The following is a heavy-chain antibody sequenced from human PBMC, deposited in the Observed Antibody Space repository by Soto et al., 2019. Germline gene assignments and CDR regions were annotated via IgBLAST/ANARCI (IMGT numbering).Heavy chain of an antibody. J-gene: IGHJ1*01. Sequence: QLQLQESGPGLVKPSKTLSLTCTVSGGSVSINTYSWGWIRQSPVTGLQWIGSMYYSGSTYYNPSLRSRASISVDTSKNQLSLRVTSVTVADTATYYCARHDGTAGWGQGILVTVST. V-gene: IGHV4-39*01. D-gene: IGHD6-13*01. CDR1: GGSVSINTYS. CDR2: MYYSGST. CDR3: ARHDGTAG.